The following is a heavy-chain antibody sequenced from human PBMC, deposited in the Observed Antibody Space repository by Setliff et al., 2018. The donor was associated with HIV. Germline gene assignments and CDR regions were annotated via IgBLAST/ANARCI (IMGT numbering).Heavy chain of an antibody. V-gene: IGHV4-39*01. CDR1: GGPMTTISSY. CDR3: ARPGSRSDRRH. J-gene: IGHJ4*02. D-gene: IGHD3-10*01. Sequence: PSETLSLTCTVSGGPMTTISSYWGWIRQSPGKGLEWIASIYYGGSTYYNPSLKSRTTISLDTSKNQFSLTLRSVTAADTAMYYCARPGSRSDRRHWGRGTLVTVSS. CDR2: IYYGGST.